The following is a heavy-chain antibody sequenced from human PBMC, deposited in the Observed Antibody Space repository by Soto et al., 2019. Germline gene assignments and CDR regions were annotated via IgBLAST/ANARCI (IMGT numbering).Heavy chain of an antibody. Sequence: GGSLRLSCAASGFTFSTYGMHWVRQAPGKGLEWVAVISYDENNKYYADSVKGRFTISRDKSKNTLYLQMNSLRTEDTAVYYCAKGGGGSYLYFDYWGQGTLVTVSS. D-gene: IGHD1-26*01. V-gene: IGHV3-30*18. CDR2: ISYDENNK. CDR3: AKGGGGSYLYFDY. CDR1: GFTFSTYG. J-gene: IGHJ4*02.